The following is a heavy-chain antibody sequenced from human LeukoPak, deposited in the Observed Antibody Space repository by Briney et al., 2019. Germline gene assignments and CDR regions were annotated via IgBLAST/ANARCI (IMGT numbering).Heavy chain of an antibody. D-gene: IGHD3-10*01. Sequence: SETLSLTCTISGGFISIDYWSWTRQAAGKELEWIGRIYTRGSTNYNPSLKSRVTISLDKSKKQFPLNLNSVTAADTTVQVRARGGTYGSGRNQHTTLDYWGQGTLVTVSS. CDR3: ARGGTYGSGRNQHTTLDY. CDR1: GGFISIDY. V-gene: IGHV4-4*07. J-gene: IGHJ4*02. CDR2: IYTRGST.